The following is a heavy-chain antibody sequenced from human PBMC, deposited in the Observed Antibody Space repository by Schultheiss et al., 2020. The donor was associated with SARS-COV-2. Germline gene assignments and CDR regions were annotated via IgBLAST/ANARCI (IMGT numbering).Heavy chain of an antibody. J-gene: IGHJ6*02. CDR3: ARDLWQLWPENYYYGMDV. CDR2: ISSSGSTI. V-gene: IGHV3-48*03. CDR1: GFTFSSYE. Sequence: GESLKISCAASGFTFSSYEMNWVRQAPGKGLEWVSYISSSGSTIYYADSVKGRFTISRDNAKNSLYLQMNSLRAEDTAVYYCARDLWQLWPENYYYGMDVWGQGTTVTVSS. D-gene: IGHD5-18*01.